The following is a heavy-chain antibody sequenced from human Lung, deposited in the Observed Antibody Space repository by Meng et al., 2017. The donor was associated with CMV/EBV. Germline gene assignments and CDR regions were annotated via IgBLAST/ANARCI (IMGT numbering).Heavy chain of an antibody. J-gene: IGHJ6*02. CDR2: ISSSSSYI. V-gene: IGHV3-21*01. D-gene: IGHD3-16*01. Sequence: GEXXTISCAASGFTFSSYSMNWVRQAPGKGLEWVSSISSSSSYIYYADSVKGRFTISRDNAKNSLYLQMNSLRAEDTAVYYCARDAFYYYYYYGMDVWGQGTTVTVSS. CDR1: GFTFSSYS. CDR3: ARDAFYYYYYYGMDV.